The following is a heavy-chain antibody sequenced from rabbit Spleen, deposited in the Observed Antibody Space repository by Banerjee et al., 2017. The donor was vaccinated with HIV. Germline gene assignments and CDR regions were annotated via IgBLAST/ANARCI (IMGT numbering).Heavy chain of an antibody. Sequence: QEQLEESGGGLVKPEGSLTLTCKASGVSLNDKDVMCWVRQAPGKGLEWIGYIDPVFGSTDYASWAKGRFTISKTSSTTVTLQMTSLTAADTATYFCASGYAAVGGYGYPYLNLWGPGTLVTVS. J-gene: IGHJ4*01. V-gene: IGHV1S45*01. D-gene: IGHD6-1*01. CDR3: ASGYAAVGGYGYPYLNL. CDR1: GVSLNDKDV. CDR2: IDPVFGST.